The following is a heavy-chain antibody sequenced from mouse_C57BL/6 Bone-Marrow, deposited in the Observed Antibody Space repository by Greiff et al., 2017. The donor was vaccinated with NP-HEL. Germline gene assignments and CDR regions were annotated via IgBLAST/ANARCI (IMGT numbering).Heavy chain of an antibody. D-gene: IGHD1-1*01. Sequence: VMLVESGPGLVQPSQSLSITCTVSGFSLTSYGVHWVRQSPGKGLEWLGVIWSGGSTDYNAAFISRLSISKDNSKSHVFFKMNSLQADDTAIYYCARERNYYGSRGGFAYWGQGTLVTVSA. CDR3: ARERNYYGSRGGFAY. CDR2: IWSGGST. V-gene: IGHV2-2*01. CDR1: GFSLTSYG. J-gene: IGHJ3*01.